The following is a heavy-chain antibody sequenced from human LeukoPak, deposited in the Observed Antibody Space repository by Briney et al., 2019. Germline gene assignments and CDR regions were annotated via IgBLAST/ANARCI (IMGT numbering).Heavy chain of an antibody. CDR1: GGSISSYY. Sequence: PSETLSLTCTVSGGSISSYYWSWIRQPAGKGLEWIGRMYTSGSTNYNASLKSRVTMSVDTSKNQFSLKLSSVTTADTAVYYCARHILPAANDVFDIWGQGTMVTVSS. CDR3: ARHILPAANDVFDI. J-gene: IGHJ3*02. CDR2: MYTSGST. V-gene: IGHV4-4*07. D-gene: IGHD2-2*01.